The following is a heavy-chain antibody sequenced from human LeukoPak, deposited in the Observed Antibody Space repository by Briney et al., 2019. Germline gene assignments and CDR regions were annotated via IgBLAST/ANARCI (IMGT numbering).Heavy chain of an antibody. J-gene: IGHJ5*02. V-gene: IGHV3-21*01. D-gene: IGHD2-15*01. CDR1: GFTFSSYN. CDR3: AGSIGSWYDP. Sequence: GGSLRLSCAASGFTFSSYNMNWVRQAPGKGLEWVSSINIRSDYIYYADSVKGRFTISRDNAKNSLYLQMNSLRVEDTGVYYCAGSIGSWYDPWGLGTMVTVSS. CDR2: INIRSDYI.